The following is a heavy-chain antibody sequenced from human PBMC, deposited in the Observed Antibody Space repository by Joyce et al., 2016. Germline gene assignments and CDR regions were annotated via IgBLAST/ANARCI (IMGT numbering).Heavy chain of an antibody. V-gene: IGHV3-7*01. J-gene: IGHJ4*02. CDR3: VRGAGYILDY. CDR2: IKQDGSER. Sequence: EVQLVESGGLLVQPGGSLRLSCATSGFSFSGHWMNWVRQAPGKGLEWVAMIKQDGSERHYVDSVNGRFTISRDNTKNSLYLQMDNLRAEDTAVYYCVRGAGYILDYWGRGTLVTVSS. D-gene: IGHD2-2*02. CDR1: GFSFSGHW.